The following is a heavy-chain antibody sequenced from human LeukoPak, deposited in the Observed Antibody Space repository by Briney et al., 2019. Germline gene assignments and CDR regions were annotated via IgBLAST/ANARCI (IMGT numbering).Heavy chain of an antibody. CDR3: ARGGLWFGELFIGFDP. Sequence: GASVKVSCKASGYTFTSYGISWVRQAPGQGLEWMGWISAYNGNTNYAQKLQGRVTITTDTSTSTAYMELRSLRSDDTAVYYCARGGLWFGELFIGFDPWGQGTLVTVSS. J-gene: IGHJ5*02. CDR1: GYTFTSYG. V-gene: IGHV1-18*04. D-gene: IGHD3-10*01. CDR2: ISAYNGNT.